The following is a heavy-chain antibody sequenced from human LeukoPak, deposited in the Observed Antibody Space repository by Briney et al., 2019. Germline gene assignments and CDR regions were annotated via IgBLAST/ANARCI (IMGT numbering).Heavy chain of an antibody. D-gene: IGHD6-19*01. Sequence: SGGSLRLSCAASGFTFSSYAMSWVRQAPGKGLEWVSAISGSGGSTYYADSVKGRFTISRDNSKNTLYLQMNSLRAEDTAVYYCAKEVTGYSSGWGVRYYFDYWGQGTLVTVSS. CDR1: GFTFSSYA. J-gene: IGHJ4*02. CDR2: ISGSGGST. CDR3: AKEVTGYSSGWGVRYYFDY. V-gene: IGHV3-23*01.